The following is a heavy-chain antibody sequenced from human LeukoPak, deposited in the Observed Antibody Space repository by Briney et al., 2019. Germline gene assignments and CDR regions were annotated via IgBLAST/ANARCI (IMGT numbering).Heavy chain of an antibody. D-gene: IGHD1-26*01. CDR1: GGSISSYY. CDR3: ARGPEGALYYYYGMDV. CDR2: IYYSGST. V-gene: IGHV4-59*01. Sequence: SETLSLTCTVSGGSISSYYWSWIRQPPGKGLEWIGYIYYSGSTNYNPSLKGRVTISVDTSKNQFSLKLSSVTAADTAVYYCARGPEGALYYYYGMDVWGQGTTVTVSS. J-gene: IGHJ6*02.